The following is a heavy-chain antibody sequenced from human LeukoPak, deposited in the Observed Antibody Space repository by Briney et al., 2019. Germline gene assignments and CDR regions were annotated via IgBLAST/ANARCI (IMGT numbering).Heavy chain of an antibody. J-gene: IGHJ5*02. D-gene: IGHD6-19*01. CDR2: ISHSGNT. V-gene: IGHV4-38-2*02. CDR1: GGSISSGYY. Sequence: SETLSLTCTVSGGSISSGYYWGWIRQPPGKGLKWIGSISHSGNTYYNPSLKSRVTISVDTSKNQFSLKLSSVTAADTAVYYCARGQARLSWFDPWGQGTLVTVSS. CDR3: ARGQARLSWFDP.